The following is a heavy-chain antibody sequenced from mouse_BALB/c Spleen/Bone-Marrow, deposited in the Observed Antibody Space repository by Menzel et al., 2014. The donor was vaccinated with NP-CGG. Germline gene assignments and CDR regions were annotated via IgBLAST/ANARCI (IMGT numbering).Heavy chain of an antibody. CDR3: ARDDAMDY. V-gene: IGHV7-3*02. CDR1: GFTFTDYY. J-gene: IGHJ4*01. CDR2: IRNKANGYTT. Sequence: EVKLVESGGGLVQPGGSLRLSCATSGFTFTDYYMSWVRQPPGKALEWLGFIRNKANGYTTEYSASVKGRFTISRDNSQSILYLQMNTLRAEDSATYYCARDDAMDYWGQGTSVTASS.